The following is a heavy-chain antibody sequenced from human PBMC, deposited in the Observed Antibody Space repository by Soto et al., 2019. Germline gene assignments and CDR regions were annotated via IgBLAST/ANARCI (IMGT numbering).Heavy chain of an antibody. J-gene: IGHJ4*02. Sequence: HLVESGGGLVQPGGSLRLSCAASGFAFSDYPMSWVRQAPGKGLEWVASIKEGGNDKYYVDSVKGRFTISRDKAKNSLFLQMNSLRAEDTAVYYCATHRGWRFGYWGQGALVTVSS. CDR3: ATHRGWRFGY. CDR2: IKEGGNDK. CDR1: GFAFSDYP. D-gene: IGHD6-19*01. V-gene: IGHV3-7*05.